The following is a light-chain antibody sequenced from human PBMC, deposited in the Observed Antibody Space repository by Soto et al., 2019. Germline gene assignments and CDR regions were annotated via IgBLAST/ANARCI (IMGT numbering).Light chain of an antibody. J-gene: IGKJ1*01. CDR2: AAS. CDR1: QSINSY. Sequence: DIQMTQSPSSLSASVGDRVTITCRASQSINSYLNWYQQKPGKVPKVLIYAASSLQSGVPSRFSGSGSGTDFTLTISSLQPEDFALYYCQHFGTSSWTFGQGTKVEIK. CDR3: QHFGTSSWT. V-gene: IGKV1-39*01.